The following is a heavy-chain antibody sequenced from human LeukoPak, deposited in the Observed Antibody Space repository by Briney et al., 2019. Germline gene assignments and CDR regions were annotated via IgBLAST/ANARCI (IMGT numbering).Heavy chain of an antibody. Sequence: ASVKVSCKASGYTFTGYYMQWLRQAPGQGPEWMGRINPNSGGPDYAQRFQGRVTMTRDTSISTAYMELSRLRSDDTAVYYCARGYDFWSGFDYWGQGTLVTVSS. V-gene: IGHV1-2*06. CDR2: INPNSGGP. J-gene: IGHJ4*02. CDR3: ARGYDFWSGFDY. D-gene: IGHD3-3*01. CDR1: GYTFTGYY.